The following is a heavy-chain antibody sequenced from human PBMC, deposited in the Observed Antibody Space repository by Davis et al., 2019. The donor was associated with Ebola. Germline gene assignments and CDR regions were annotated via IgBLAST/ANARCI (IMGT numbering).Heavy chain of an antibody. CDR1: GFTFSGSA. Sequence: GGSLRLSCAASGFTFSGSAMHWVRQASGKGLEWVGRIRSKANSYATAYAASVKGRFTISRDDSKNTAYLQMNSLKTEDTAVYYCANSLSLSGYDADYWGQGTLVTVSS. CDR2: IRSKANSYAT. V-gene: IGHV3-73*01. CDR3: ANSLSLSGYDADY. J-gene: IGHJ4*02. D-gene: IGHD5-12*01.